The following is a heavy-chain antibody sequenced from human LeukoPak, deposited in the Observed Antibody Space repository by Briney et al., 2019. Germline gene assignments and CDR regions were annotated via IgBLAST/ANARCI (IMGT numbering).Heavy chain of an antibody. CDR2: ITWNSGNI. Sequence: PGGSLRLSCAASGFTFDDYAMHWVRQAPGKGLEWVSGITWNSGNIAYADSVKGRFTISRDNAKNSLYLQMNSLRAEDAALYYCAKSRDSNTWYCFDYWGQGTLVTVSS. D-gene: IGHD3-22*01. CDR1: GFTFDDYA. J-gene: IGHJ4*02. CDR3: AKSRDSNTWYCFDY. V-gene: IGHV3-9*01.